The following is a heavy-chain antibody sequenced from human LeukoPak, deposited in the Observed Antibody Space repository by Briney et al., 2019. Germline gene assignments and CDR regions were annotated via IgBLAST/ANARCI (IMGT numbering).Heavy chain of an antibody. CDR1: GGSFSGYY. CDR3: ARARSLIAVAGKERNWFDP. D-gene: IGHD6-19*01. CDR2: INHSGST. J-gene: IGHJ5*02. V-gene: IGHV4-34*01. Sequence: SETLSLTCAVYGGSFSGYYWSWIRQPPGKGLEWIGEINHSGSTNYNPSLKSRVTISVDTSKNQFSLKLSSVTAADTAVYYCARARSLIAVAGKERNWFDPWGQGTLVTVSS.